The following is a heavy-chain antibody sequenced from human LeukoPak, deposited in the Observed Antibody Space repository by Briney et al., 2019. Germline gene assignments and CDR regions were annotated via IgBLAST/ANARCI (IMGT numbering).Heavy chain of an antibody. CDR1: GFTFSSYG. D-gene: IGHD4-17*01. Sequence: GGSLRLSCAASGFTFSSYGMHWVRQAPGKGLEWVAVISYDGTYKYYADSVKGRFNISRDNAKNSLYLQINSLRAEDTAVYYCARGPPVTTGYYMDVWGKGTTVTVSS. CDR2: ISYDGTYK. J-gene: IGHJ6*03. V-gene: IGHV3-30*03. CDR3: ARGPPVTTGYYMDV.